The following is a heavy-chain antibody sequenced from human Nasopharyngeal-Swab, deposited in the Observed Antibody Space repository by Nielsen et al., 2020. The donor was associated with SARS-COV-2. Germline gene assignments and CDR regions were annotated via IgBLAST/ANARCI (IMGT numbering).Heavy chain of an antibody. Sequence: RQAPGKGLEWVGEIYHSGSTRYNPSLKSRVTMSVDTSKNQFSLRLSSVTAADTAVYYCARGREGRAAMKVPGISYYYYYYIDVWGKGTTVTVSS. D-gene: IGHD2-2*01. CDR2: IYHSGST. CDR3: ARGREGRAAMKVPGISYYYYYYIDV. J-gene: IGHJ6*03. V-gene: IGHV4-34*01.